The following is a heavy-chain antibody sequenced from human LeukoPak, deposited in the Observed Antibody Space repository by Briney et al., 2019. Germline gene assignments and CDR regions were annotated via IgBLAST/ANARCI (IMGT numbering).Heavy chain of an antibody. CDR1: GFTFSSYS. CDR2: ISSSSSYI. V-gene: IGHV3-21*01. D-gene: IGHD4-17*01. J-gene: IGHJ3*02. Sequence: GGSLRLSCAASGFTFSSYSMNWVRQAPGKGLEWVSSISSSSSYIYYADSVKGRFTISRDNAKNSLYLQMNSLRAEDTAVYYCARAHTVTGALDIWGQGTMVTVSS. CDR3: ARAHTVTGALDI.